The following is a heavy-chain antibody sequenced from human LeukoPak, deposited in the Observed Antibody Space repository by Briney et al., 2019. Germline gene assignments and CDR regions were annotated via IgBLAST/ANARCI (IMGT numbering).Heavy chain of an antibody. V-gene: IGHV1-69*13. CDR2: IIPIFGTA. CDR1: GGTFSSYA. Sequence: SVKVSCKASGGTFSSYAISWVRQAPGQGLEWMGGIIPIFGTANYAQKFQGRVTITADESTSTAYMELSSLRSEDTAVYYCARRAGYCSGGSCYYPQTLDYWGQGTLVTVSS. CDR3: ARRAGYCSGGSCYYPQTLDY. J-gene: IGHJ4*02. D-gene: IGHD2-15*01.